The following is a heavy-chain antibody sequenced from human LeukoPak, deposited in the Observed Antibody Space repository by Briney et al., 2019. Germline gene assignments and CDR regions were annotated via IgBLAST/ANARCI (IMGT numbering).Heavy chain of an antibody. CDR1: GGSISSYY. CDR2: IHYTGST. V-gene: IGHV4-59*08. Sequence: PPETLSLTCTASGGSISSYYWSWIRQPPGKGLVWIGYIHYTGSTNHNHSLKSRITISIDTSKNQFSLKLSSVTAADTAVYYCAGTSSSYCSGGSCYGKFQTWGQGTLVTVSS. D-gene: IGHD2-15*01. J-gene: IGHJ1*01. CDR3: AGTSSSYCSGGSCYGKFQT.